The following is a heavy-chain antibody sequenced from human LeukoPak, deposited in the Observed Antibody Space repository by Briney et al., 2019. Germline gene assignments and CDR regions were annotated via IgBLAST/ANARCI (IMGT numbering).Heavy chain of an antibody. CDR2: ISGSGGST. V-gene: IGHV3-23*01. D-gene: IGHD3-10*01. J-gene: IGHJ1*01. CDR3: AKGNNQSQSLLWFGEFLIYFQH. CDR1: GFTFSSYA. Sequence: PGGSLRLSCAPSGFTFSSYAMSSVRQAPGKGLEWVSAISGSGGSTYYADSLKGRFTISRDNSKNTLYLQMKSLRAEDTAVYYCAKGNNQSQSLLWFGEFLIYFQHWGQGTLVTVSS.